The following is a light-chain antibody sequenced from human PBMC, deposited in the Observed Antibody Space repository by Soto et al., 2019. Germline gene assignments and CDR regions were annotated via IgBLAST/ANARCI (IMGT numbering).Light chain of an antibody. Sequence: QSVLTQPPSVSAAPGQRVTISCTGSRSNIGAGYDVHWYQQLPGTAPKLLIYGNSNRPSGVPDRFSGSKSGTSASLAITGLQAEDEADYYCQSYDSSLSYVFGTGTKLTVL. CDR1: RSNIGAGYD. V-gene: IGLV1-40*01. J-gene: IGLJ1*01. CDR3: QSYDSSLSYV. CDR2: GNS.